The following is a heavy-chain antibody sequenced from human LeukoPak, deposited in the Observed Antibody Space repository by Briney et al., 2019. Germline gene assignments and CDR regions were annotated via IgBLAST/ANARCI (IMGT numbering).Heavy chain of an antibody. CDR2: ISGSGGST. V-gene: IGHV3-23*01. Sequence: GGSLRLSCAASGFTFNNYAMSWVRQAPGKGLEWVSAISGSGGSTYYADSVKGRLTISRDNSKSTLYLQMNSLRAEDTAVYYCAKQSSGWFDYWGQGTLVTVSS. J-gene: IGHJ4*02. CDR1: GFTFNNYA. D-gene: IGHD6-19*01. CDR3: AKQSSGWFDY.